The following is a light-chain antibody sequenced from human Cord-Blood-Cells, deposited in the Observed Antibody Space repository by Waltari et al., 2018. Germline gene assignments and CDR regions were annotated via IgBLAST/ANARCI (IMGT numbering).Light chain of an antibody. CDR3: QQYYSTPLT. CDR2: WAS. Sequence: IVMTQSPDSLAVSLGEGATINCKSSQSVLYSSNNKNYLAWYQQKPGQPPKLLIYWASTRESGVPDRFSGSGSGTDFTLTISSLQAEDVAVYYCQQYYSTPLTFGQGTKVEIK. J-gene: IGKJ1*01. V-gene: IGKV4-1*01. CDR1: QSVLYSSNNKNY.